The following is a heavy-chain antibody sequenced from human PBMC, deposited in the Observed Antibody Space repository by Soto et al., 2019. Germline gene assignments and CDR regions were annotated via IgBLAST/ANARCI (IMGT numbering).Heavy chain of an antibody. CDR2: ISYDGSKK. CDR1: GFTFSSYA. D-gene: IGHD2-15*01. V-gene: IGHV3-30*04. CDR3: AKDYSARDPFCSGGGCYSGMDV. Sequence: GGSLRLSCAASGFTFSSYAMHWVRQAPGKGLEWVAVISYDGSKKYSADSVKGRFTISRDNSKYTLYLQLSSLRPEDTAVYYCAKDYSARDPFCSGGGCYSGMDVWGQGTTVTVSS. J-gene: IGHJ6*02.